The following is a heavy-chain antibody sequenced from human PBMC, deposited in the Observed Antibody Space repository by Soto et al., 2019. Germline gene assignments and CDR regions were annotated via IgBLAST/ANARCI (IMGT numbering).Heavy chain of an antibody. CDR1: GFTVSSYA. J-gene: IGHJ4*02. V-gene: IGHV3-23*01. Sequence: EVQLLESGGGLVQHGGSLSLSCAASGFTVSSYAMSWVRQAPGKGLEWVSAISGSDGSTYYADSVKGRFTISRDNSKNTLYLQMHSLRAEDTAVYYWAKGSGSDFFYWGQGTLVTVSS. D-gene: IGHD2-15*01. CDR3: AKGSGSDFFY. CDR2: ISGSDGST.